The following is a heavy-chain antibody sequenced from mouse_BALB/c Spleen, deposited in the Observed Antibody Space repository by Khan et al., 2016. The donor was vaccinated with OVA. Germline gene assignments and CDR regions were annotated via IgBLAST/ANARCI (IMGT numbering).Heavy chain of an antibody. CDR3: ARDYGSSYLFFDD. D-gene: IGHD1-1*01. CDR1: GYSITSDYA. V-gene: IGHV3-2*02. Sequence: VQLKESGPGLVKPSQSLSLTCTVTGYSITSDYAWNWIRQFPGNKLEWMAYITYSGNTGYNPSLKGRISINRDTSKNQFFLQLNSVTTEDKATXYCARDYGSSYLFFDDWGRGTTRTVSS. J-gene: IGHJ2*01. CDR2: ITYSGNT.